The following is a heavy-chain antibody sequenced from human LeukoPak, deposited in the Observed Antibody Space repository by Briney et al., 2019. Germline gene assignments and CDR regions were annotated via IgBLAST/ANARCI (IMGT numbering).Heavy chain of an antibody. D-gene: IGHD2-2*01. V-gene: IGHV3-21*06. CDR1: GFTFNYYG. J-gene: IGHJ6*03. CDR2: ISATGTYI. Sequence: GGSLRLSCAASGFTFNYYGMNWVRQAPGRGLEWVSSISATGTYIYYADSVKGRFTISRDNAKNSLYLQMNSLRDEDTAVYSCARDRSILVGPAAPGDYYYYMDVWGKGTTVTVSS. CDR3: ARDRSILVGPAAPGDYYYYMDV.